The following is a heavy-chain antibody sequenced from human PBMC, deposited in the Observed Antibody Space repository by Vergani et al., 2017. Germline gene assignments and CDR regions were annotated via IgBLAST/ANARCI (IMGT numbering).Heavy chain of an antibody. V-gene: IGHV3-49*03. J-gene: IGHJ5*02. D-gene: IGHD2-21*01. CDR2: IKSYMFGDGGTR. Sequence: EAQLAESGGGLVQPGQSLTLSCTASGFTTGDYVMSWFRQAPGKGLEWVGLIKSYMFGDGGTREYAASVKGSFTISRDDSRGTVYLQMERLESAVTAVYYSARRIVVEPGIPRVDWLDPWGPGTLVTVSS. CDR1: GFTTGDYV. CDR3: ARRIVVEPGIPRVDWLDP.